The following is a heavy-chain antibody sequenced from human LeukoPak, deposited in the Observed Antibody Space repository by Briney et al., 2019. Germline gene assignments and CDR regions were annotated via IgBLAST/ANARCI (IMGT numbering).Heavy chain of an antibody. D-gene: IGHD3-10*01. J-gene: IGHJ4*02. CDR2: IYYSGST. CDR3: ARLLDAELWFGELPFGGHFDY. Sequence: PSETLSLTCTVSGGSISSYYWSWIRQPPGKGLEWIGYIYYSGSTNYNPSLKSRVTISVDTSKNQFSLKLSSVTAADTAVYYCARLLDAELWFGELPFGGHFDYWGQGTLVTVSS. V-gene: IGHV4-59*08. CDR1: GGSISSYY.